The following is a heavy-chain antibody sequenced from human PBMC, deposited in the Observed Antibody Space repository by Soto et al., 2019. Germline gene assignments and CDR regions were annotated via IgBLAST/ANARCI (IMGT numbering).Heavy chain of an antibody. Sequence: PGESLKISCKGSGYSFTSYWIGWGRQMPGKGLEWMGIIYPGDSDTRYSPSFQGQVTISADKSISTAYLQWSSLKASDTAMYYCARLRCIPSGYYRLSFWGQRTSVTVSS. CDR2: IYPGDSDT. J-gene: IGHJ6*02. CDR3: ARLRCIPSGYYRLSF. CDR1: GYSFTSYW. V-gene: IGHV5-51*01. D-gene: IGHD2-8*01.